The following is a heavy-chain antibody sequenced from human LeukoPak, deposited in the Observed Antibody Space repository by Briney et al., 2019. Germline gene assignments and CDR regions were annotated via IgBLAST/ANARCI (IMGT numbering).Heavy chain of an antibody. V-gene: IGHV3-7*01. CDR1: GFIFSRYW. CDR2: IKQDGSER. CDR3: ARDRKNFRVVAASPGY. D-gene: IGHD2-15*01. Sequence: GRSLRLSWLGSGFIFSRYWMSWVRQAPGKGLEWVANIKQDGSERHYVDSVKGRFTISRDNANNSLYLQMNSLRAEDTAVYYCARDRKNFRVVAASPGYWGQGTLVTVSS. J-gene: IGHJ4*02.